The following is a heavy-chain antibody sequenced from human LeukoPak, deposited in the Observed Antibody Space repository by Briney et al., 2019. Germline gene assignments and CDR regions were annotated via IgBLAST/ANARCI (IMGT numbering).Heavy chain of an antibody. CDR3: ARDRCGGADCANWFDP. D-gene: IGHD2-21*02. CDR2: ISSSSSTI. Sequence: GGSLRLSCAASGFTFSSYSMNWVRQAPGKGLEWASYISSSSSTIYYADSVKGRFTISRDNAKNSLYLQMSSLRVEDTSVYFCARDRCGGADCANWFDPWGQGTLVIVSS. J-gene: IGHJ5*02. V-gene: IGHV3-48*01. CDR1: GFTFSSYS.